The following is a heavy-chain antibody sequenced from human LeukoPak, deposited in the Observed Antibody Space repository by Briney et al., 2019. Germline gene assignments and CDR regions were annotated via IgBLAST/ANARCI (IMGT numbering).Heavy chain of an antibody. J-gene: IGHJ6*03. Sequence: SETLSLTCAVYGGSFSGYYWSWIRQPPGKGLEWIGEINHSGSTNYNPSLKSRVTISVDTSKNQFSLKLSSVTAAGTAVYYCARRAYSSSWYVSYYMDVWGKGTTVTVSS. CDR1: GGSFSGYY. CDR3: ARRAYSSSWYVSYYMDV. CDR2: INHSGST. V-gene: IGHV4-34*01. D-gene: IGHD6-13*01.